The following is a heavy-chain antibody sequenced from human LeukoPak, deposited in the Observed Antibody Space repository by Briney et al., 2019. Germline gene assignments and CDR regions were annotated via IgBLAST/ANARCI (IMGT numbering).Heavy chain of an antibody. V-gene: IGHV1-18*01. CDR3: ARDWPTVITDY. J-gene: IGHJ4*02. Sequence: ASVKVSCKTSGYIFTSHGISWVRQAPGQGLEWMGWISTSKGDTNYAQKFKRRLTMTTDRSTYTAYMELRSLSSDDTAVYYCARDWPTVITDYWGQGTLVTVSS. D-gene: IGHD4-11*01. CDR2: ISTSKGDT. CDR1: GYIFTSHG.